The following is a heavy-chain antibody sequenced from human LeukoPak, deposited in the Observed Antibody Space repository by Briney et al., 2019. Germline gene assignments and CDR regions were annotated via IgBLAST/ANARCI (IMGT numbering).Heavy chain of an antibody. V-gene: IGHV3-48*01. Sequence: GGSLRLSCAASGFTFGSYSMSWVRQVPGKGLEWVSYISTSSSTIYYADSVKGRFTISRDDAKNSLDLQMNSLRADDTAVYYCARSGNYDCWGQGTLVTVSS. D-gene: IGHD1-26*01. J-gene: IGHJ4*02. CDR1: GFTFGSYS. CDR2: ISTSSSTI. CDR3: ARSGNYDC.